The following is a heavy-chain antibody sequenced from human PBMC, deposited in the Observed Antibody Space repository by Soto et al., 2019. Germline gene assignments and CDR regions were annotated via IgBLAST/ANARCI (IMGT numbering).Heavy chain of an antibody. Sequence: PSETLSLTCAVYGGSFSGYYWSWIRQPPGKGLEWIGYIYYSGSTYYNPSLKSRVTISVDTSKNQFSLKLSSVTAADTAVYYCARGSDYFDYWGQGTLVTVSS. CDR3: ARGSDYFDY. CDR2: IYYSGST. CDR1: GGSFSGYY. J-gene: IGHJ4*02. V-gene: IGHV4-34*09.